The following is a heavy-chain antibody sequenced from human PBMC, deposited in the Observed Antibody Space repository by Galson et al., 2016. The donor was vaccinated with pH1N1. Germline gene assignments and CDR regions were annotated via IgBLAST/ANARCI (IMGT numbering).Heavy chain of an antibody. CDR3: ARPGNYDGDRRGAFDL. CDR2: ITYTSATI. V-gene: IGHV3-48*04. Sequence: SLRLSCAASGFTFSSWHMDWVRQAPGEGLEWISFITYTSATIYYADSVKGRFTVSRDNAKNSLYLQMISLRAEDTAVYYCARPGNYDGDRRGAFDLWGQGTMVTVSP. D-gene: IGHD4-23*01. J-gene: IGHJ3*01. CDR1: GFTFSSWH.